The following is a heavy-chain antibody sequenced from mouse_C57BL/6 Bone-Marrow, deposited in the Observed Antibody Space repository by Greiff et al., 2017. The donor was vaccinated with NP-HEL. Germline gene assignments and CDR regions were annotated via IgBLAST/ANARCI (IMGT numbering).Heavy chain of an antibody. CDR2: IRNKANGYTI. CDR3: ARSIYYDYADDPFYGMDY. CDR1: GFTFTDYY. V-gene: IGHV7-3*01. J-gene: IGHJ4*01. D-gene: IGHD2-4*01. Sequence: EVQLVASGGGLVQPGGSLSLSCAASGFTFTDYYMSWVRQPPGKALEWVGFIRNKANGYTIEYSASVMGRFTISSDNSQSILYLQMNALRAEDSATYYCARSIYYDYADDPFYGMDYWGQGTSVTVSS.